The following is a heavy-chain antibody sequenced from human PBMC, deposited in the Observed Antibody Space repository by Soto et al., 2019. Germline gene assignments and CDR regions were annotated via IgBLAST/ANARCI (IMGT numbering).Heavy chain of an antibody. CDR3: AGSMVRGAPRSNWFDP. D-gene: IGHD3-10*01. V-gene: IGHV4-31*03. Sequence: SETLSLTCTVSGGSISSGGYYWSWIRQHPGKGLEWIGYIYYSGSTYYNPSLKSRVTISVDTSKNQFSLKLSSVTAADTAVYYCAGSMVRGAPRSNWFDPWGQGTLVTVSS. J-gene: IGHJ5*02. CDR2: IYYSGST. CDR1: GGSISSGGYY.